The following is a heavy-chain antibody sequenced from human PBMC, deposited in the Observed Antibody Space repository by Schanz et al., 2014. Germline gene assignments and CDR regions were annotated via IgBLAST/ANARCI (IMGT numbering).Heavy chain of an antibody. J-gene: IGHJ3*02. CDR1: GFTFSSYA. CDR3: ARDRGHGDLPGDI. CDR2: IYYSGST. V-gene: IGHV4-31*02. Sequence: VQLVESGGGLVKPGGSLRLSCAASGFTFSSYAMSWIRQHPGKGLEWIGYIYYSGSTYYNPSLKSRVTISVDTSKNQFSLNLSSATAADTAVYYCARDRGHGDLPGDIWGQGTMVTVSS. D-gene: IGHD4-17*01.